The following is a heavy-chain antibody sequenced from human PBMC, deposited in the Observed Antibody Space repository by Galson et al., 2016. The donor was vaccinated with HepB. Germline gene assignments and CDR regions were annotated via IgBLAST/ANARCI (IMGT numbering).Heavy chain of an antibody. J-gene: IGHJ5*02. CDR1: GFTFSHYF. CDR3: ARMVPLYSGGWYVRGDGWFDP. V-gene: IGHV3-11*01. D-gene: IGHD6-19*01. CDR2: ITGSADSR. Sequence: SLRLSCAASGFTFSHYFVSWIRQAPGKGLEWVSYITGSADSRHYADSVKGRFTISRDNSKNTLYLQMNNLRAEDTAVYYCARMVPLYSGGWYVRGDGWFDPWGEGTLVTVSS.